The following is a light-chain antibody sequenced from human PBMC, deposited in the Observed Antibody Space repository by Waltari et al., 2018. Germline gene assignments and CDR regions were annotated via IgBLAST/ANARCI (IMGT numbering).Light chain of an antibody. V-gene: IGKV3-11*01. CDR3: QQRSNWPRT. Sequence: EIVLTQSPATLSLSPGERATLSRRASQNIGSYLAWYQQKPGQPPRVLIYDASTRATGIPARFSGSGSGADFALTISSLEPDDFAVYYCQQRSNWPRTFGQGTKLEIK. CDR2: DAS. J-gene: IGKJ2*01. CDR1: QNIGSY.